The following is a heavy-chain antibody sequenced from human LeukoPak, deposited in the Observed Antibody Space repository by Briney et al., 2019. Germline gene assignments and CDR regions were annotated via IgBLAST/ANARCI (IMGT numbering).Heavy chain of an antibody. CDR2: INHSGST. CDR1: GGSFSGYY. V-gene: IGHV4-34*01. D-gene: IGHD2-2*01. J-gene: IGHJ4*02. Sequence: PETLSLTCAVYGGSFSGYYWSWIRQPPGKGLEWIGEINHSGSTNYNPSLKSRVTISVDTSKNQFSLKLSSVTAADTAVYYCARGGDIVVVPAAPGEYYFDYWGQGTLVTVSS. CDR3: ARGGDIVVVPAAPGEYYFDY.